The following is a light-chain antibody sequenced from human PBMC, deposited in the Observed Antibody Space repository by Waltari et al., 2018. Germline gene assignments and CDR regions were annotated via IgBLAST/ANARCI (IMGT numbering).Light chain of an antibody. Sequence: LVLTQSPGTLSLSPGETATLACRASQSVGRFLAWYQQKPGQAPRLLIYQASNRATGIPDRFSGSGSGTDFSLTISRLEPEDFAVYYCQNHERLPATFGQGTKVEI. V-gene: IGKV3-20*01. CDR3: QNHERLPAT. CDR2: QAS. J-gene: IGKJ1*01. CDR1: QSVGRF.